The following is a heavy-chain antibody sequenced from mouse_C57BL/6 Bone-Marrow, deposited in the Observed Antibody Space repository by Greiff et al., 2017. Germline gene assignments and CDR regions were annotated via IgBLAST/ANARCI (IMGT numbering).Heavy chain of an antibody. CDR1: GYTFTSYW. CDR2: IDPNSGGT. D-gene: IGHD1-1*01. V-gene: IGHV1-72*01. CDR3: AIPSITTVVAEYFDV. J-gene: IGHJ1*03. Sequence: QVQLQQPGAELVKPGASVKLSCKASGYTFTSYWMHWVKQRPGRGLEWIGRIDPNSGGTKYNEKFKSKATLTVDKPSSTAYMQLSSLTSEDSAVYYCAIPSITTVVAEYFDVWGKGTTVTVSS.